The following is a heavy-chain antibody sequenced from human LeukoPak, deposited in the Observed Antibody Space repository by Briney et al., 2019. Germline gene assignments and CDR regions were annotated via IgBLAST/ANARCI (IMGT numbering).Heavy chain of an antibody. CDR2: INPNSGGT. J-gene: IGHJ1*01. V-gene: IGHV1-2*02. Sequence: ASVKVSCKASGYTFTGYYMHWVRQAPGQGLEWMGWINPNSGGTNYAQKFQGRVTMTRDTSISTAYMELRSLRSDDTAVYYCARDPAVAGPRASFGYFQHWGQGTLVTVSS. D-gene: IGHD6-19*01. CDR1: GYTFTGYY. CDR3: ARDPAVAGPRASFGYFQH.